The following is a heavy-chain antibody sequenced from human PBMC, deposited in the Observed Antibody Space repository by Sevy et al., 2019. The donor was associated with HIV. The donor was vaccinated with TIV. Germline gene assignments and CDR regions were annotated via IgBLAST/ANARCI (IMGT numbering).Heavy chain of an antibody. D-gene: IGHD2-15*01. Sequence: ASVKVSCKASGHTFTGYYMHWVRQAPGQGLEWMGRINPNSGGTNYAQTFQGRVTMTRDTSISTAYMELSRLRSDDTAVYYCAREGELLHFDYWGQGTLVTVSS. CDR2: INPNSGGT. CDR3: AREGELLHFDY. CDR1: GHTFTGYY. J-gene: IGHJ4*02. V-gene: IGHV1-2*06.